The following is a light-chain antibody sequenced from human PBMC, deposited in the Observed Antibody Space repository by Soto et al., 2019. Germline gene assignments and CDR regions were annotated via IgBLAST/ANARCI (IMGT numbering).Light chain of an antibody. V-gene: IGKV1-9*01. CDR3: QHLDSYST. CDR2: AAS. CDR1: QSISSY. J-gene: IGKJ5*01. Sequence: DIPLTQSPSFLSASVGDRVTITCRARQSISSYLAWYQQKPGKAPKLLIYAASTLQSGVPSRFSGSGSGTEFTLTISSLQPEDFAPYYCQHLDSYSTFGQGTRLEIK.